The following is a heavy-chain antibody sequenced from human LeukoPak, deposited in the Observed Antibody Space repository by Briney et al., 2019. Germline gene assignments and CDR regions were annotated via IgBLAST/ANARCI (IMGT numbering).Heavy chain of an antibody. V-gene: IGHV4-61*02. Sequence: SETLSLTCTVSGGSISSGSYYWSWIRQPAGKGLEWIGRIYTSGSTNYNPSLKSRVTISVDTSKNQFSLKLSSVTAADTAVYYCARDAARYYYYGSGSYYTYSDYWGQGTLVTVSS. CDR1: GGSISSGSYY. D-gene: IGHD3-10*01. J-gene: IGHJ4*02. CDR3: ARDAARYYYYGSGSYYTYSDY. CDR2: IYTSGST.